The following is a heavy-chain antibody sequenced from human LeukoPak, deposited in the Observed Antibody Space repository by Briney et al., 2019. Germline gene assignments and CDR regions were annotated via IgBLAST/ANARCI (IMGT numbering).Heavy chain of an antibody. CDR1: GGSISSYY. CDR3: ARHNNWGSSAWYFDL. Sequence: SETLSLTCTVSGGSISSYYWSWIRQPPGKGLEWTGYIYYSGSTNYNPSLKSRVTISVDTSKNQFSLKLSSVTAADTAVYYCARHNNWGSSAWYFDLWGRGTLVTVSS. V-gene: IGHV4-59*08. J-gene: IGHJ2*01. CDR2: IYYSGST. D-gene: IGHD7-27*01.